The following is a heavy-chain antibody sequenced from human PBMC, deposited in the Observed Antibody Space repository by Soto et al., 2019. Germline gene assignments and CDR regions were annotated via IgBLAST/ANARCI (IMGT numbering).Heavy chain of an antibody. CDR2: IYYSGST. J-gene: IGHJ6*03. CDR1: GGSISSGGYY. CDR3: ARSICSISCYTSIHYYYYMYV. Sequence: SKTLSLTCTVSGGSISSGGYYWSWILQHPGKGLEWIGYIYYSGSTYYNPSLKSRVTISVDTSKNQFSLKLSSVTAADTAVYYCARSICSISCYTSIHYYYYMYVCGKGTTVTVSS. V-gene: IGHV4-31*03. D-gene: IGHD2-2*02.